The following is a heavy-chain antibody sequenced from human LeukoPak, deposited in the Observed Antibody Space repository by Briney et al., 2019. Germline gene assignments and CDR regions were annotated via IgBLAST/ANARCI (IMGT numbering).Heavy chain of an antibody. Sequence: ETLSLTCTVSGGSISSYYWSWIRQPAGKGLEWIGRIYTSGSTNYNPSLKSRVTISVDTYKNQFSLKLRSVHAEEAAGVYCGXXXGYSSGPGYYYYYMDVWGKGTTVTISS. CDR3: GXXXGYSSGPGYYYYYMDV. CDR1: GGSISSYY. V-gene: IGHV4-4*07. CDR2: IYTSGST. J-gene: IGHJ6*03. D-gene: IGHD6-19*01.